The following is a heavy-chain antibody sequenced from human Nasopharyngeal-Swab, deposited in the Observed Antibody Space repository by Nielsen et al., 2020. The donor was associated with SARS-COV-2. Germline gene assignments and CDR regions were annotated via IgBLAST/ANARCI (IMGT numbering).Heavy chain of an antibody. J-gene: IGHJ4*02. CDR2: ISGSGGST. D-gene: IGHD6-13*01. CDR3: AKDGLEQPPDSQLARYFDY. V-gene: IGHV3-23*01. Sequence: WIRQPPGKGLEWVSAISGSGGSTYYADSVKGRFTISRDNSKNTLYLQMNSLRAEDTAVYYCAKDGLEQPPDSQLARYFDYWGQGTLVTVSS.